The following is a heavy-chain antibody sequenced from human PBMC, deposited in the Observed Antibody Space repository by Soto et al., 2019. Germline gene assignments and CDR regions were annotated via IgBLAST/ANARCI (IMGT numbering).Heavy chain of an antibody. Sequence: GGSLRLSCAASGFIFSSYGMNWVRQAPGKGLEWVAVISFGGSFKYYADSVKGRFTISRDNSKNTLYLQINSLRTEDTAVYYCATIAAPPAFNIWGQGTMVTVSS. CDR3: ATIAAPPAFNI. CDR1: GFIFSSYG. D-gene: IGHD6-13*01. J-gene: IGHJ3*02. V-gene: IGHV3-30*03. CDR2: ISFGGSFK.